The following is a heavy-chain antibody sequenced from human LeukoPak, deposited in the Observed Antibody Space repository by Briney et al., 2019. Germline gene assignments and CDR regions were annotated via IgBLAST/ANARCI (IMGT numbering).Heavy chain of an antibody. V-gene: IGHV3-48*03. CDR1: GFTFSNFE. J-gene: IGHJ4*02. CDR3: TRDRASSGWNF. D-gene: IGHD6-19*01. Sequence: GGSLRLSCVASGFTFSNFEMNWVRQAPGKAVEWLSYIDGSGGSIYYSESLRGRFTISRDNAKKSLYLQMNRLRAEDTAIYYCTRDRASSGWNFWGQGTLVTVSS. CDR2: IDGSGGSI.